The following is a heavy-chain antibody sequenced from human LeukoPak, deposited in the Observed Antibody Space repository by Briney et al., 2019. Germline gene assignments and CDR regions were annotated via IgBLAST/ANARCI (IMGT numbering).Heavy chain of an antibody. J-gene: IGHJ4*02. CDR3: ARGPGIAVAGTGGYNYFDY. Sequence: SETLSLTCAVYGGSFSGYYWSWIRQPPGKGLEWIGEINHSGSTNYNPSLKSRVTISVGTSKNQFSLKLSSVTAADTAVYYCARGPGIAVAGTGGYNYFDYWGQGTLVTVSS. D-gene: IGHD6-19*01. CDR2: INHSGST. V-gene: IGHV4-34*01. CDR1: GGSFSGYY.